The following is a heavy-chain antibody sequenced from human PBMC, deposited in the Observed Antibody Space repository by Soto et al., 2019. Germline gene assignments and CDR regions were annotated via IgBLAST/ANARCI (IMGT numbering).Heavy chain of an antibody. CDR3: ARLEPYSSGYQFDY. D-gene: IGHD3-22*01. CDR1: GGSISSYY. J-gene: IGHJ4*02. V-gene: IGHV4-59*01. Sequence: SETLSLTCTVSGGSISSYYWSWIRQPPGKGLEWIGYIYYSGSTNYNPSLKSRVTISVDTSKNQFSLKLSSVTAADTAVYYCARLEPYSSGYQFDYWGQGTLVTVSS. CDR2: IYYSGST.